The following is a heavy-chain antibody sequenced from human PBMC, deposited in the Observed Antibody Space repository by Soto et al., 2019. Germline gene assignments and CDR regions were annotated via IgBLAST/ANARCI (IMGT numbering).Heavy chain of an antibody. CDR3: ARECCTNGVCYPNWFDP. Sequence: SETLSLTCTVSGGSISSYYWSWIRQPPGKGLEWIGYIYYSGSTNYNPSLKSRITISVDTSKNQFSLKLSSVTVADTAVYYCARECCTNGVCYPNWFDPWGQGTLVT. J-gene: IGHJ5*02. CDR2: IYYSGST. CDR1: GGSISSYY. D-gene: IGHD2-8*01. V-gene: IGHV4-59*01.